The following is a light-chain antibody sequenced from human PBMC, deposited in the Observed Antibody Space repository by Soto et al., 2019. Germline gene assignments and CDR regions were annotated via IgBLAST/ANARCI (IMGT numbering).Light chain of an antibody. Sequence: DIVMTQSPVSLPVTPGEPASISCRSSQSLLHTNGHKYLSWYVQKSGQSPQLLIYLASSRASGVPDRFSGSGSGTYLTRKISRVEAEDVGVYYGMQDQQIPWTFGQGTKVEIK. V-gene: IGKV2-28*01. CDR3: MQDQQIPWT. CDR2: LAS. J-gene: IGKJ1*01. CDR1: QSLLHTNGHKY.